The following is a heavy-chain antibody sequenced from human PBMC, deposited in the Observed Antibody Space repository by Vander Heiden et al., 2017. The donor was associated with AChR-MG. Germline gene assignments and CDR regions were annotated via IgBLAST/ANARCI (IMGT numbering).Heavy chain of an antibody. Sequence: QVQLVESGGGVVQPGRSLRLSCAAAGFTFSSYGTHWVRQAPGKGLEWVAVIFYDGSNKFHADSVKGRLTISRDNSKNTLYLQMNSLKIEDTAVYYCAREGSERGALDIWGQGTMVTVSS. CDR1: GFTFSSYG. CDR2: IFYDGSNK. J-gene: IGHJ3*02. V-gene: IGHV3-30*03. CDR3: AREGSERGALDI.